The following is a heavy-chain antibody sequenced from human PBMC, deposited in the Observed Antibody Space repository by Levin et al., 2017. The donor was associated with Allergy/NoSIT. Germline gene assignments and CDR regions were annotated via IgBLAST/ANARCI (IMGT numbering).Heavy chain of an antibody. CDR3: ARVLKKYYYGSGSYSY. Sequence: SETLSLTCAVYGGSFSGYYWSWIRQPPGKGLEWIGEINHSGSTNYNPSLKSRVTISVDTSKNQFSLKLSSVTAADTAVYYCARVLKKYYYGSGSYSYWGQGTLVTVSS. D-gene: IGHD3-10*01. J-gene: IGHJ4*02. V-gene: IGHV4-34*01. CDR1: GGSFSGYY. CDR2: INHSGST.